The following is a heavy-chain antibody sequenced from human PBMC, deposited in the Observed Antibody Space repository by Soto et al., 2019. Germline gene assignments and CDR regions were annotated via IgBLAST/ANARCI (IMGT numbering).Heavy chain of an antibody. V-gene: IGHV4-30-2*01. Sequence: SETLSLTCAVSGGSISSGGYSWSWIRQPPGKGLEWIGYIYRSGSTYYNPSLKSRVTISVDRSKNQFSPKLSSVTAADTAVYYCARARYCSGGSCRSRYNWFDPWGQGTLVTVSS. D-gene: IGHD2-15*01. J-gene: IGHJ5*02. CDR1: GGSISSGGYS. CDR2: IYRSGST. CDR3: ARARYCSGGSCRSRYNWFDP.